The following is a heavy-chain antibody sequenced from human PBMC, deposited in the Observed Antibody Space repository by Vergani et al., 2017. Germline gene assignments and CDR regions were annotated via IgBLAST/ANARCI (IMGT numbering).Heavy chain of an antibody. CDR1: GYSITSGYY. D-gene: IGHD2-15*01. CDR3: VRGSCLGGSCYKPLFDY. J-gene: IGHJ4*02. Sequence: VQLLESGPGLLKPSETLSLTCSVSGYSITSGYYWGWIRQPPGRGLEWIGSIYHTGGAYYNPSLKSRVTVSVDTSMNQVSLKLNSVTAADTAVYYCVRGSCLGGSCYKPLFDYWGQGILVTVSS. V-gene: IGHV4-38-2*02. CDR2: IYHTGGA.